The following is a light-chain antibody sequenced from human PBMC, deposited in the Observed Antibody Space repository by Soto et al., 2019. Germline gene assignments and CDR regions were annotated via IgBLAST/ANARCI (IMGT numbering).Light chain of an antibody. CDR2: GAS. Sequence: IVVTQSPATLSVSLGERAALSCRASQSVSSNLAWYQQKPGQAPRLLIYGASTRATGIPARFSGSGSGTDFTLTISSLEPEDFAIYYCQQRSNLPPTFGQGTRLEIK. CDR1: QSVSSN. CDR3: QQRSNLPPT. V-gene: IGKV3-11*01. J-gene: IGKJ5*01.